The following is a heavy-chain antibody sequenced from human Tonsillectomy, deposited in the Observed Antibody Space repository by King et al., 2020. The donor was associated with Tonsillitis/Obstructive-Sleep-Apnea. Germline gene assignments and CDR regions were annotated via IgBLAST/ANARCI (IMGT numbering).Heavy chain of an antibody. V-gene: IGHV2-26*01. J-gene: IGHJ5*02. CDR2: IFSNDEK. CDR1: GFSLSNTKMG. CDR3: ARITSNYDFWSGYFTDNWFDP. D-gene: IGHD3-3*01. Sequence: TLKESGPVLVKPTETLTLTCTVSGFSLSNTKMGVSWIRQPPGKALEWLAHIFSNDEKSYNTSLKSRLTISKDTSKSQVVLTMTNMDPVDTATYYCARITSNYDFWSGYFTDNWFDPWGQGTLVTVSS.